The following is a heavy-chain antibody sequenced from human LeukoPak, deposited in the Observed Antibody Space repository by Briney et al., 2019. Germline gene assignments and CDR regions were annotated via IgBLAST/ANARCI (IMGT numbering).Heavy chain of an antibody. CDR2: IYYSGST. J-gene: IGHJ5*02. CDR1: GGSISSYY. Sequence: PSETLSLTCTVSGGSISSYYWSWIRQPPGKGLEWIGYIYYSGSTNYNPSLKSRVTISVDTSKNQFSLKLSSVTAADTAVYYCARQKAVAGTFWFDPWGQGTLVTVSS. D-gene: IGHD6-19*01. CDR3: ARQKAVAGTFWFDP. V-gene: IGHV4-59*08.